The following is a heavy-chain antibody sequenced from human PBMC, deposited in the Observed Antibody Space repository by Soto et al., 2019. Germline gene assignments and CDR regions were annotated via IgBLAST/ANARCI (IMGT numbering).Heavy chain of an antibody. D-gene: IGHD4-17*01. CDR3: AKVLGDYGDHYYFDY. CDR1: GFTFSSYA. Sequence: GGSLRLSCAASGFTFSSYAMSWVRQAPGKGLEWVSAISGSGGSTYYADSVKGRFTISRDNSKNTLYLQMNSLRAEDTAVYYCAKVLGDYGDHYYFDYWGQGTLVTVSS. CDR2: ISGSGGST. V-gene: IGHV3-23*01. J-gene: IGHJ4*02.